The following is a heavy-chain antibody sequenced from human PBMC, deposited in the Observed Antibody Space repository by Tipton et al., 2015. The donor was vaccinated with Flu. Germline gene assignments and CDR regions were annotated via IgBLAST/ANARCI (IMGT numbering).Heavy chain of an antibody. CDR3: ARGSGYANVYLDY. V-gene: IGHV4-38-2*01. D-gene: IGHD5-12*01. CDR2: ISHTGRT. CDR1: DYSISSGYY. J-gene: IGHJ4*02. Sequence: LRLSCAVSDYSISSGYYWGWIRQPPGKGLEWIGCISHTGRTYYNPSLKSRVTISVDTSKNQFSLKVRSLTAADTAVYYCARGSGYANVYLDYWGRGNLVTVSS.